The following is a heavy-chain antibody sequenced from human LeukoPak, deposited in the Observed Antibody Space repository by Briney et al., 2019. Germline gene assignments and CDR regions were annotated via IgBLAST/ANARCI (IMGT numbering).Heavy chain of an antibody. J-gene: IGHJ5*02. D-gene: IGHD3-10*01. CDR1: GGSISSSSYY. V-gene: IGHV4-39*01. CDR3: ARHEIRIYYGSGTLNWFDP. CDR2: IYYSGST. Sequence: PSETLSLTCTVSGGSISSSSYYWGWIRQPPGKGLEWIGSIYYSGSTYYNPSLKSRVTISVDTSKNQFSLKLTSVTAADTAVYYCARHEIRIYYGSGTLNWFDPWGQGTLVTVSS.